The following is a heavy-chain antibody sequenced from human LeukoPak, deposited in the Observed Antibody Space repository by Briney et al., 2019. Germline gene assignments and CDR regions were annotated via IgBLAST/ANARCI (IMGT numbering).Heavy chain of an antibody. D-gene: IGHD4-17*01. CDR1: GYTFTSYD. CDR3: ARAYGDYGAGYYYYYMDV. J-gene: IGHJ6*03. Sequence: ASVKVSCKASGYTFTSYDINWVRQATGQGLEWMGWMNPNSGNTGYAQKFQGRVTITADKSTSTAYMELSSLRSEDTAVYYCARAYGDYGAGYYYYYMDVWGKGTTVTVSS. CDR2: MNPNSGNT. V-gene: IGHV1-8*01.